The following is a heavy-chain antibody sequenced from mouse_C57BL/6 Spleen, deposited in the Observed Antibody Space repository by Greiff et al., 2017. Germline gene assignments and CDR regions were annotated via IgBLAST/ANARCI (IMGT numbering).Heavy chain of an antibody. V-gene: IGHV1-42*01. CDR1: GYSFTGYY. CDR2: FNPSTGGT. Sequence: EVQLQQSGPELVKPGASVKISCKASGYSFTGYYMNWVKQSPEKSLEWIGEFNPSTGGTTYNQKFKAKATLPVDKSSSTAYMQLKSLTSEDSAVYYCASYYGHDGFAYWGQGTLVTVSA. D-gene: IGHD2-2*01. J-gene: IGHJ3*01. CDR3: ASYYGHDGFAY.